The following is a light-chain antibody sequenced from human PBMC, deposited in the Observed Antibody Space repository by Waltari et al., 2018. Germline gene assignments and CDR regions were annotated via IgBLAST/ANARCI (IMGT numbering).Light chain of an antibody. V-gene: IGKV1-5*03. Sequence: DIQMTQSPSTLSASVRDRVTITCRASQSIPRWLAWYQQKPGKAPKLLIYQASILESGVPSRFSGGGSGTEFTLTISSLQPDDFATYYCQHYDSYSATFGRGTKIEIK. CDR3: QHYDSYSAT. CDR1: QSIPRW. CDR2: QAS. J-gene: IGKJ3*01.